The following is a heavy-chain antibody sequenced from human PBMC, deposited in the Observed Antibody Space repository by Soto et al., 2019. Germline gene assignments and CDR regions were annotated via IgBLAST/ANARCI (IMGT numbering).Heavy chain of an antibody. D-gene: IGHD2-15*01. CDR1: GFSFADNY. V-gene: IGHV3-7*01. Sequence: PGGSLRLSCAASGFSFADNYMSWIRQAPGKGLECVAKINPAGSQAYYVDSFRGRFTMSRDNAKNSLDLQMDSLRADDTAVYYCALEVWWALESWRPGTLVAVAS. CDR2: INPAGSQA. CDR3: ALEVWWALES. J-gene: IGHJ4*02.